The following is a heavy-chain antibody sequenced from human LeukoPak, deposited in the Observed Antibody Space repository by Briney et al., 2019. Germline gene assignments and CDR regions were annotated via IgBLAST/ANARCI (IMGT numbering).Heavy chain of an antibody. CDR1: RFTFSGYD. J-gene: IGHJ4*02. V-gene: IGHV3-21*01. CDR3: ARIGLGRDAYNSFDY. CDR2: ISATTIYR. D-gene: IGHD5-24*01. Sequence: PGGSLRLSCTASRFTFSGYDMTWVRQAPGKGLEWVSSISATTIYRFSAGSVRGRFTISRDNVENSLYLQMNDLRREDTAVYYCARIGLGRDAYNSFDYWGQGTLVIVSS.